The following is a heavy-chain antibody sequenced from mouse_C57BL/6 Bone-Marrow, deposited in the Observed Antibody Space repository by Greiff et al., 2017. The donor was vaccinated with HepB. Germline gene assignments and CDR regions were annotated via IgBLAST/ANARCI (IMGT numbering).Heavy chain of an antibody. CDR3: ARVRRYYGSRRGYYFDY. D-gene: IGHD1-1*01. V-gene: IGHV1-64*01. Sequence: QVQLQQPGAELVKPGASVKLSCKASGYTFTSYWMHWVKQRPGQGLEWIGMIHPNSGSTNYNEKFKSKATLTVDKSSSTAYMQLSSLTSEDSAVYYCARVRRYYGSRRGYYFDYWGQGTTLTVSS. CDR2: IHPNSGST. J-gene: IGHJ2*01. CDR1: GYTFTSYW.